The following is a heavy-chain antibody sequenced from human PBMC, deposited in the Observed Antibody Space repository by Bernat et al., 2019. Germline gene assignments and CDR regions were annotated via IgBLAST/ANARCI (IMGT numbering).Heavy chain of an antibody. V-gene: IGHV2-70*04. J-gene: IGHJ4*02. CDR3: ARIPGGSLAFDY. D-gene: IGHD3-16*01. Sequence: QVTLKESGPALVKPTQTLTLTCTFSGFSLSTSGMRVSWIRQPPGKALEWLARIDWDDDKFYSTSLKTRLTISKDTSKNQVVLTMTNMDPVDTATYYCARIPGGSLAFDYWGQGTLVTVSS. CDR2: IDWDDDK. CDR1: GFSLSTSGMR.